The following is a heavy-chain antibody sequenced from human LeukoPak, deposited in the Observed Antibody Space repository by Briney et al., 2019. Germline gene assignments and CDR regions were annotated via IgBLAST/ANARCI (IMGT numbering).Heavy chain of an antibody. Sequence: SETLSLTCTVSGGSISSGDYYWSWIRQPPGKGLEWIGYISYSGSTYYNPSLKSRVTISVDTSKNQFSLKLSSVTAADTAVYYCARGLQLWLPSYYYYMDVWGKGTTVTVSS. V-gene: IGHV4-30-4*08. CDR1: GGSISSGDYY. CDR2: ISYSGST. J-gene: IGHJ6*03. D-gene: IGHD5-18*01. CDR3: ARGLQLWLPSYYYYMDV.